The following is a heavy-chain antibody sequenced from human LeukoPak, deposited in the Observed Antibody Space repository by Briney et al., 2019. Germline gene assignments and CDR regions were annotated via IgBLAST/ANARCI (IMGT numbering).Heavy chain of an antibody. Sequence: ASVKVSCKVSGYTLADLSMYWVRQAPGKGLEWMGGFDPDGDTIYAQKFQGRFTMTEDTSTDTAYMELSSLRSDDTAIYYCAPSDYFSYWGQGTLVTVSS. V-gene: IGHV1-24*01. J-gene: IGHJ4*02. CDR2: FDPDGDT. CDR3: APSDYFSY. CDR1: GYTLADLS.